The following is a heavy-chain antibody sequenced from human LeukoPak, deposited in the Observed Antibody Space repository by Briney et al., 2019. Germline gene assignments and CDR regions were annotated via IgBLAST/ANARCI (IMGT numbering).Heavy chain of an antibody. V-gene: IGHV3-33*01. CDR2: IWYDGSNK. CDR3: ASGVVPAAMRY. Sequence: PGRSLRLSCAASGFTFSSYGMHWVRQAPGKGLEWVAVIWYDGSNKYYADSVKGRFTISRDNSKNTLYLQMNSLRAEDTAVYYCASGVVPAAMRYWGQGTLVTVSS. J-gene: IGHJ4*02. CDR1: GFTFSSYG. D-gene: IGHD2-2*01.